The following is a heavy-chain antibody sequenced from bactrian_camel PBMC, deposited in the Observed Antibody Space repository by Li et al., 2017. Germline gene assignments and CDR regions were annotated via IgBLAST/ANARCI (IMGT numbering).Heavy chain of an antibody. V-gene: IGHV3S67*01. CDR2: ISRTGTI. Sequence: DVQLVESGGGSVQAGGSLRLSCVASEYTYTRDCLAWIRQAPGKERELVSTISRTGTINYADSVKGRFTISQDKSNNTLTLQMSSLKTEDTAMYYCAADLGYDGICVDSYIRRPELYNYKGQGTQVTVS. CDR3: AADLGYDGICVDSYIRRPELYNY. CDR1: EYTYTRDC. D-gene: IGHD6*01. J-gene: IGHJ4*01.